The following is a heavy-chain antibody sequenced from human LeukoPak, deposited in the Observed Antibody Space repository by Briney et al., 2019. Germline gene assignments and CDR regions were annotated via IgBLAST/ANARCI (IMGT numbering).Heavy chain of an antibody. CDR2: ISAYNGYT. Sequence: GASVKVSCKASGYTFSSYGISWVRQAPGQGLEWMGWISAYNGYTNYAQKLQGRVTMTTDTSTSTAYMELRSLRSDDTAVYYCARDGLSSMVRGQFDPWGQGTLVTVSS. J-gene: IGHJ5*02. D-gene: IGHD3-10*01. V-gene: IGHV1-18*01. CDR3: ARDGLSSMVRGQFDP. CDR1: GYTFSSYG.